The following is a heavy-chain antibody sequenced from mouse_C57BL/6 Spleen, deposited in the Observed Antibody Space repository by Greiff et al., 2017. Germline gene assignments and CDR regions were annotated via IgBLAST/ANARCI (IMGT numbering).Heavy chain of an antibody. D-gene: IGHD1-1*01. J-gene: IGHJ2*01. CDR1: GYAFSSSW. CDR2: IYPGDGDT. Sequence: VQLQQSGPELVKPGASVKISCKASGYAFSSSWMNWVQQRPGKGLEWIGRIYPGDGDTNYNGKFKGKATLTADKSSSTAYMQLSSLTSEDSAVXICARNYYGSSYYFDYWGQGTTLTVSS. V-gene: IGHV1-82*01. CDR3: ARNYYGSSYYFDY.